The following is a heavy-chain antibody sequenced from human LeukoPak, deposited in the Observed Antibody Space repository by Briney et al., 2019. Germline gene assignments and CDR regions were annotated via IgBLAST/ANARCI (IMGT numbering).Heavy chain of an antibody. CDR2: ISGSGGST. CDR3: AKDLDCSGGSCYFRSGDY. J-gene: IGHJ4*02. CDR1: GFTFSSYA. D-gene: IGHD2-15*01. V-gene: IGHV3-23*01. Sequence: GGSLRLSCAASGFTFSSYAMSWVRQAPGKGLESVSAISGSGGSTHYADSVKGRFTISRDNSKNTLYLQMNSLRAGDTAVYYCAKDLDCSGGSCYFRSGDYWGQGTLVTVSS.